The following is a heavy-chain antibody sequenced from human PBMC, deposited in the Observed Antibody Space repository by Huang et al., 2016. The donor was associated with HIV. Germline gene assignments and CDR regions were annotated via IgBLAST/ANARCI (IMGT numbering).Heavy chain of an antibody. J-gene: IGHJ4*02. Sequence: QVKLVQSGAEVKKPGASVKVSCKTSGYTFSGYAITWVRQAPGQGLEWMGWVSPYNGDTNEVQKLQGRVTMTTDMSTTTAYMELRSLTADDTAIYYCARKFGRDFDYWGQGTLVTVSS. CDR1: GYTFSGYA. D-gene: IGHD3-16*01. CDR3: ARKFGRDFDY. CDR2: VSPYNGDT. V-gene: IGHV1-18*01.